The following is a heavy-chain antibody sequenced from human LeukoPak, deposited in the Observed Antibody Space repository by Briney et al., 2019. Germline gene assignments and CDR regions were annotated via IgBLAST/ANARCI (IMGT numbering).Heavy chain of an antibody. CDR1: GYSFTRYC. V-gene: IGHV5-10-1*01. Sequence: GESLRISCKGSGYSFTRYCASWVRQIPGKVLGWMGRIDPSDSYTNYSPSFQGHVTMSVDESIRTAYLQWSSLKASDTAMYYCARRYGSGSSIDYWGQGTLVTVSS. D-gene: IGHD3-10*01. J-gene: IGHJ4*02. CDR2: IDPSDSYT. CDR3: ARRYGSGSSIDY.